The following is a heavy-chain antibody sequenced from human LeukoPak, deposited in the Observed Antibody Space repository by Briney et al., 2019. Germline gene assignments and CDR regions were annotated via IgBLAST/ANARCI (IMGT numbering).Heavy chain of an antibody. CDR1: GFTFSSYA. J-gene: IGHJ4*02. V-gene: IGHV3-23*01. CDR3: ARDPSSWNGYFDS. CDR2: ISGSGGGI. Sequence: GGSLRLSCAASGFTFSSYAMSWVRQAPGKGLEWVSAISGSGGGIYYADSVKGRFTISRDNSKNTLYLQMNSLRADDTAVYYCARDPSSWNGYFDSWGQGTLVTVSS. D-gene: IGHD6-13*01.